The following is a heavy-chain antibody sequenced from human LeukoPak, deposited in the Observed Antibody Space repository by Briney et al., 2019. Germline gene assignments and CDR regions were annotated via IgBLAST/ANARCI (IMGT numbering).Heavy chain of an antibody. J-gene: IGHJ4*02. D-gene: IGHD3-3*01. CDR1: GYTFTGYY. Sequence: EASVKVSCKASGYTFTGYYMHWVRQAPGQGLEWMGIINPSGGSTSYAQKFQGRVTMTRDMSTSTVYMELSSLRSEDTAVYYCARRFGVNGATEYYFDYWGQGTLVTVSS. CDR3: ARRFGVNGATEYYFDY. V-gene: IGHV1-46*01. CDR2: INPSGGST.